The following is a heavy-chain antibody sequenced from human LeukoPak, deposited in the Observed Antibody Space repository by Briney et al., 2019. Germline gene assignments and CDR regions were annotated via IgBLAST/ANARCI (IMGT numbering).Heavy chain of an antibody. CDR3: AKGSSRNYFDY. J-gene: IGHJ4*02. CDR1: GFTFDDYA. D-gene: IGHD1-14*01. V-gene: IGHV3-43D*03. CDR2: ISWDGGST. Sequence: PGGSLRLSCAASGFTFDDYAMHWVRHAPGKGLEWVSPISWDGGSTYYADSVKGRFTISRDNSKNSLYLQMNSLRAEDTALYYCAKGSSRNYFDYWGQGTLVTVSS.